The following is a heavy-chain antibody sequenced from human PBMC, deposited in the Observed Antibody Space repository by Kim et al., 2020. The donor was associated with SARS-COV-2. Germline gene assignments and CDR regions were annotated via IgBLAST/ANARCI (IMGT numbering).Heavy chain of an antibody. V-gene: IGHV3-30*18. CDR3: AKSVVGTWSPDGMDV. D-gene: IGHD6-13*01. CDR2: LSYDGSHK. J-gene: IGHJ6*02. Sequence: GGSLRLSCAASGFTFTNYGFHWVRQAPGKGLEWVAILSYDGSHKYYADSVEGRFTISRDNSKNSLYLQMNSLRAEDTAVYYCAKSVVGTWSPDGMDVWGQGTTVTVSS. CDR1: GFTFTNYG.